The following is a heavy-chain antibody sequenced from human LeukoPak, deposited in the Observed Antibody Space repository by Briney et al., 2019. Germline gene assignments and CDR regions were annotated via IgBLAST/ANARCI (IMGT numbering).Heavy chain of an antibody. D-gene: IGHD2/OR15-2a*01. CDR3: AREKEESYYYYYYMDV. CDR2: IYTSGST. J-gene: IGHJ6*03. CDR1: GGSISRYY. V-gene: IGHV4-4*07. Sequence: SETLSLTCTVSGGSISRYYWSWIRQPAGKGLEWIGRIYTSGSTNYNPSLKSRVTMSVDTSKNQFSLKLSSVTAADTAVYYCAREKEESYYYYYYMDVWGKGTTVTVSS.